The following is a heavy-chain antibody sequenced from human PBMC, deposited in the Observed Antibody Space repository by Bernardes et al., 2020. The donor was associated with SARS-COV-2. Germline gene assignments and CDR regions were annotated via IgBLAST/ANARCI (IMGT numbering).Heavy chain of an antibody. CDR1: GFTFSSYA. Sequence: GSLRLSCAASGFTFSSYAMSWVRQAPGKGLEWVSAISGSGGSTYYADSVKGRFTISRDNSKNTLYLQMNSLRAEDTAVYYCAKGVTTVTRVPHWYFDLWGRGTLVTVSS. J-gene: IGHJ2*01. CDR2: ISGSGGST. CDR3: AKGVTTVTRVPHWYFDL. V-gene: IGHV3-23*01. D-gene: IGHD4-17*01.